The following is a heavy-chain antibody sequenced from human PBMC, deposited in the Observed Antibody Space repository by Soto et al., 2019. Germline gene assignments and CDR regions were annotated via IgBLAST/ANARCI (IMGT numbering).Heavy chain of an antibody. V-gene: IGHV1-3*01. Sequence: ASVKVSCKASGYTFTSYAMHWVRQAPGQRLEWVGWINAGNGNTKYSQKFQGRVTITRDTSASTAYMELSSLRSEDTAVYYCARDHYYLMVNAQDYMDFWGRGTTVTVSS. CDR1: GYTFTSYA. CDR2: INAGNGNT. J-gene: IGHJ6*02. D-gene: IGHD2-8*01. CDR3: ARDHYYLMVNAQDYMDF.